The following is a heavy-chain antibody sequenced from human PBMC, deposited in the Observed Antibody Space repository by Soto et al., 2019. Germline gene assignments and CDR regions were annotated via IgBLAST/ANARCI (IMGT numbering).Heavy chain of an antibody. CDR1: GGSFSGYY. Sequence: QVQLQQWGAGLLKPSETLSLTCAVYGGSFSGYYWSWIRQPPGKGLEWIGEINHSGSTNYNPSLKSRVTISVDTSKNQFSLKLSSVTAADTAVYYCARGRKSLWFGEVAWFDPWGQGTLVTVSS. J-gene: IGHJ5*02. CDR3: ARGRKSLWFGEVAWFDP. V-gene: IGHV4-34*01. D-gene: IGHD3-10*01. CDR2: INHSGST.